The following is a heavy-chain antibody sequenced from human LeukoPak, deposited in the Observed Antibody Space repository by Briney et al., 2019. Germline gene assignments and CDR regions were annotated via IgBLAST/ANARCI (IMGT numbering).Heavy chain of an antibody. CDR3: AKDEGYSYGLNYYYYYYGMDV. D-gene: IGHD5-18*01. J-gene: IGHJ6*02. CDR2: ISYDGSIK. V-gene: IGHV3-30*18. Sequence: PGGSLRLSCAASGFTFSSYGMHWVRQAPGKGLEWVAVISYDGSIKYYADSVKGRFTISRDNSKNTLYLQMNSLRAEDTAVYYCAKDEGYSYGLNYYYYYYGMDVWGQGTTVTVSS. CDR1: GFTFSSYG.